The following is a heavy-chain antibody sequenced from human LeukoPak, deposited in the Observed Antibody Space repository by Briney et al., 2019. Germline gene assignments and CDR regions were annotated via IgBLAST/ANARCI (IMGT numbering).Heavy chain of an antibody. J-gene: IGHJ6*02. D-gene: IGHD1-26*01. CDR1: GFTFSTYA. CDR2: IPFDGSNK. V-gene: IGHV3-30-3*01. Sequence: GGSLRLSCEASGFTFSTYAMHWVRQAPGKGLEWVALIPFDGSNKYYTDSVKGRFTISRDSSENTLYLQMNSLRSEDTAVYYCARPRVTTTYYYGMDVWGQGATVTVSS. CDR3: ARPRVTTTYYYGMDV.